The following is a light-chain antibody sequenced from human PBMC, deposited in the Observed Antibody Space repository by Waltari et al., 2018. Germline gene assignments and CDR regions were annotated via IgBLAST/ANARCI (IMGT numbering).Light chain of an antibody. CDR3: QQYNIWPWT. CDR1: KSASTS. Sequence: ELVMTQSPATLSVSPGERASLSCRASKSASTSLAWYQQTPGPAPRLLIYRASTRAAGIPDRFSGSGSGTEFPLPISSLQSEDSAIYYCQQYNIWPWTFGQGTKVDIK. CDR2: RAS. V-gene: IGKV3-15*01. J-gene: IGKJ1*01.